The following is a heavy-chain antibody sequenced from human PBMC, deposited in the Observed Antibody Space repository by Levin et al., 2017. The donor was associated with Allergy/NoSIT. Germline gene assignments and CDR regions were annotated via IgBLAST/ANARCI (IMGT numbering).Heavy chain of an antibody. CDR1: GFNFNDYA. Sequence: SCAASGFNFNDYAMHWVRRGPGNGLEWVSGISWNSGRIGYADSVKGRFTVARDNAKNSLFLQMNSLRAEDSALYYCAKDSTAYSSSQDLDSWGQGTLVTVSS. J-gene: IGHJ4*02. D-gene: IGHD6-13*01. V-gene: IGHV3-9*01. CDR3: AKDSTAYSSSQDLDS. CDR2: ISWNSGRI.